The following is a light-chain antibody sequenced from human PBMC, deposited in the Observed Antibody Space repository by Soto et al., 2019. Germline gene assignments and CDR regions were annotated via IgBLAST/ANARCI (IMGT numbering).Light chain of an antibody. CDR1: QDINIY. V-gene: IGKV1-33*01. Sequence: DIQMTHSPSSLFASVLYIVTITCQATQDINIYLNWYQQKPGKAPNLLIYDASNLEIGVPSRFSGSGSGTHFTFTISSLQTEDIGTYYCQQYDILPITFGRGTRLEIK. CDR3: QQYDILPIT. J-gene: IGKJ5*01. CDR2: DAS.